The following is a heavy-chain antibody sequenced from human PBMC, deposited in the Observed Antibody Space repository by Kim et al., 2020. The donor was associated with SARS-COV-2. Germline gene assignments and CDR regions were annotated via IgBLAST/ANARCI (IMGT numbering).Heavy chain of an antibody. CDR3: AGDSDSSGYLDY. D-gene: IGHD3-22*01. CDR1: GFTFSSYA. J-gene: IGHJ4*02. V-gene: IGHV3-30*04. Sequence: GGSLRLSCAASGFTFSSYAMHWVRQAPGKGLEWVAVISYDGSNKYYADSVKGRFTISSDNSKNTLYLQMNSLRAEDTAVYYCAGDSDSSGYLDYWGQGTLVTVSS. CDR2: ISYDGSNK.